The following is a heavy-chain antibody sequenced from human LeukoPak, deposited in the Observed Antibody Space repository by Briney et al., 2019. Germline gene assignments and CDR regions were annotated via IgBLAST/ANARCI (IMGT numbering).Heavy chain of an antibody. CDR2: VHYSGST. Sequence: SETLSLTCTVSGGSINGYYWSWIRQHPGKGLEWIAYVHYSGSTYYNPSLKSRFTISVDTSQNQFSLKLRSVTAADTAVYYCAGDSGNSAFDYWGQGTLVTVSS. D-gene: IGHD4-23*01. J-gene: IGHJ4*02. V-gene: IGHV4-59*06. CDR1: GGSINGYY. CDR3: AGDSGNSAFDY.